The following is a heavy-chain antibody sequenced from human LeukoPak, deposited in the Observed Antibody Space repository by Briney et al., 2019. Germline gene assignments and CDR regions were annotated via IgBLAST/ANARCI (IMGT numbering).Heavy chain of an antibody. CDR1: GFTFGSYA. Sequence: GGSLLLSCAASGFTFGSYAMTWVRPAPGKGLEWVSSLSGTGGTTYYADSVRGRFTISRDNSRNTLYLQMDSLRAEDTAVYYCAKARGYSYGSEYWGQGTRVTVSA. D-gene: IGHD5-12*01. V-gene: IGHV3-23*01. J-gene: IGHJ4*02. CDR3: AKARGYSYGSEY. CDR2: LSGTGGTT.